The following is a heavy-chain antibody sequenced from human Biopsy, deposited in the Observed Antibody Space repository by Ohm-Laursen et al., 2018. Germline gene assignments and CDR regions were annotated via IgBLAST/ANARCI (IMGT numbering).Heavy chain of an antibody. CDR2: IYPNSGDT. V-gene: IGHV1-2*02. J-gene: IGHJ4*02. Sequence: ASVKASCKASGDAFLGYYLHWVRQAPGHGLVWMGSIYPNSGDTDFAQKFQGRVSMTRDTSVSTAYLELSSLRSDDTAIYYCARDLLEWSLPSWGQGTLVTVSS. CDR1: GDAFLGYY. CDR3: ARDLLEWSLPS. D-gene: IGHD3-3*01.